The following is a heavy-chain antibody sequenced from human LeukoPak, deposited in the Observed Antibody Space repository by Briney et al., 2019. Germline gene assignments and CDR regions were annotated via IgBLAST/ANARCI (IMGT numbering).Heavy chain of an antibody. D-gene: IGHD3-22*01. CDR3: ARGDYYDSSGLDL. J-gene: IGHJ2*01. CDR1: GGTFISYA. CDR2: IIPIFGTA. V-gene: IGHV1-69*05. Sequence: SVKVSCKASGGTFISYAISWVRQAPGQGLEWMGRIIPIFGTANYAQKFQGRVTITTDESTSTAYMELSSLRSEDTAVYYCARGDYYDSSGLDLWGRGTLVTVSS.